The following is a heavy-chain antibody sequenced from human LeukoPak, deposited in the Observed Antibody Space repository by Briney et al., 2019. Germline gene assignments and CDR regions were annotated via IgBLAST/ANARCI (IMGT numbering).Heavy chain of an antibody. CDR2: ISSIRSYI. CDR3: ASARIYCSGGSCFDYYYSGMDV. Sequence: GGSLRLSCAASGLTFSSYSMNGVRQAPGRGLEWVLSISSIRSYIYYADSVKGRFTISRDNAKNSLYLQMNSLRAEDTAVYCCASARIYCSGGSCFDYYYSGMDVWRKGTTLPVSS. V-gene: IGHV3-21*01. CDR1: GLTFSSYS. D-gene: IGHD2-15*01. J-gene: IGHJ6*04.